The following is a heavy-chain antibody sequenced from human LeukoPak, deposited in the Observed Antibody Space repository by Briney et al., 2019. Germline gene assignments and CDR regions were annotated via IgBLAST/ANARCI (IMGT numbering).Heavy chain of an antibody. J-gene: IGHJ4*02. D-gene: IGHD5-12*01. V-gene: IGHV4-59*01. Sequence: SETLSLTCTVSGGSIGTYYWSWIRQPPGKGLEWIGYIYHSGDTKYNPSLKSRVTISVDTSKNQFSLRLRSVTAADTAVYYCAREVYSGHDFIYWGQGTLVTVSS. CDR3: AREVYSGHDFIY. CDR2: IYHSGDT. CDR1: GGSIGTYY.